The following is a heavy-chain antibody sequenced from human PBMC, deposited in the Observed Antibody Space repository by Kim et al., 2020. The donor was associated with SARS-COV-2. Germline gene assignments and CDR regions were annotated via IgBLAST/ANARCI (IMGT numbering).Heavy chain of an antibody. V-gene: IGHV3-9*01. J-gene: IGHJ4*02. CDR2: ISWNSGSI. CDR3: AKDIGSGRRNRFDY. CDR1: GFTFGDYA. Sequence: GGSRRFSCAASGFTFGDYAMHWVRQAPGKGLEWVSGISWNSGSIGYADSVKGRFTISRDNAKNSLYLQINSLRAEDTALYYCAKDIGSGRRNRFDYWGQGTLVTVSS.